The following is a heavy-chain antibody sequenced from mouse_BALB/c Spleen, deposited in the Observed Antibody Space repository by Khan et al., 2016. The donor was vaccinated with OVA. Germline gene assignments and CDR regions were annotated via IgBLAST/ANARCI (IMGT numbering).Heavy chain of an antibody. J-gene: IGHJ2*01. CDR2: IYPFNDAT. D-gene: IGHD2-12*01. V-gene: IGHV1S136*01. CDR1: GYTFTSYV. Sequence: VQLQQPGPELVKPGASVKMSCKASGYTFTSYVIHWVRQKPGQGLEWIGYIYPFNDATKFNENFKGKAILTSDKSSSTAYMELTSLTSEDSAVYFCAKNYRSGVYFDSWGQGTTLTVSS. CDR3: AKNYRSGVYFDS.